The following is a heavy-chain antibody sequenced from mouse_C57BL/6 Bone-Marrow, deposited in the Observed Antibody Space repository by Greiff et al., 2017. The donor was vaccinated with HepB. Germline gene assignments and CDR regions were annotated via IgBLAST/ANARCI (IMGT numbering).Heavy chain of an antibody. CDR1: GFTFSNYW. Sequence: EVKVEESGGGLVQPGGSMKLSCVASGFTFSNYWMNWVRQSPEKGLEWVAQIRLKSDNYATHYAESVKGRFTISRDDSKSSVYLQMNNLRAEDTGIYYCTDGPPYWYFDVWGTGTTVTVSS. CDR3: TDGPPYWYFDV. V-gene: IGHV6-3*01. D-gene: IGHD1-1*01. J-gene: IGHJ1*03. CDR2: IRLKSDNYAT.